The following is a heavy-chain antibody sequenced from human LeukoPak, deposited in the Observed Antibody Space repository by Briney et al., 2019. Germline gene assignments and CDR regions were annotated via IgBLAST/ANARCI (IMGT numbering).Heavy chain of an antibody. CDR2: ISSSSSYI. CDR3: ARVHRDY. CDR1: GFTFSSYS. J-gene: IGHJ4*02. Sequence: GFLRLSCAASGFTFSSYSMNWVRQAPGKGLEWVSSISSSSSYIYYADSVKGRFTISRDNAKNSLYLQMNSLRAEDTAVYYCARVHRDYWGQGTLVTVSS. V-gene: IGHV3-21*01.